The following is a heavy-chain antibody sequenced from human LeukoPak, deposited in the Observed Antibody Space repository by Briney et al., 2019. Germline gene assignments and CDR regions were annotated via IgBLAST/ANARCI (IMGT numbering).Heavy chain of an antibody. CDR3: ARGGSGSTYGLFDY. CDR1: GFTVSSNY. J-gene: IGHJ4*02. D-gene: IGHD5-18*01. CDR2: IYSGGST. Sequence: GGSLRLSCAASGFTVSSNYMSWVRQAPGKGLEWVSVIYSGGSTYYADSMKGRFTISRDNAKNTLYLQVNSLRVEDTAVYYCARGGSGSTYGLFDYWGQGILVTVSS. V-gene: IGHV3-53*01.